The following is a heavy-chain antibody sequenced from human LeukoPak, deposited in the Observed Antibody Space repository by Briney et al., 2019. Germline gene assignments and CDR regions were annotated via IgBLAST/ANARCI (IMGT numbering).Heavy chain of an antibody. D-gene: IGHD1-26*01. J-gene: IGHJ4*02. Sequence: SETLSLTCTVSGGSISSGSYYWSWIRQPAGKGLEWIGRIYTSGSTNYNPSLKSRVTISVDTSKNQFSLKLSSVTPADPAVYYCAAVTRELLFDYWGQGTLVTVSS. CDR3: AAVTRELLFDY. CDR1: GGSISSGSYY. V-gene: IGHV4-61*02. CDR2: IYTSGST.